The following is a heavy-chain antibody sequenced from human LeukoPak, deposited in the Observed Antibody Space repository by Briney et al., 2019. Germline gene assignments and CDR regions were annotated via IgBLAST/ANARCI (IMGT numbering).Heavy chain of an antibody. J-gene: IGHJ4*02. CDR1: GYTFTGNF. CDR2: INPNNGDT. D-gene: IGHD2/OR15-2a*01. V-gene: IGHV1-2*02. Sequence: ASVKISCKTSGYTFTGNFMHWVRQAPGQGPEWMGWINPNNGDTNYAQKFQGRVTMTRVTSITTAYMELSSLRSDDTAVYYCARPRGTHISMAYLDSWGQGTLVTVSS. CDR3: ARPRGTHISMAYLDS.